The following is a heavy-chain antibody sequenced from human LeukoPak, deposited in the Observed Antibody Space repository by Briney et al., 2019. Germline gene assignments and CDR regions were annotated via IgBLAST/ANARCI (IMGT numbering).Heavy chain of an antibody. CDR1: GYTFTSYG. Sequence: ASVKVSCKASGYTFTSYGISWVRQAPGQGLEWMGWISAYNGNTNYAQKLQGRVTMTTDTSTSTAYMKLRSLRSDDTAVYYCARSSGYAERYDAFDIWGQGTMVTVSS. CDR2: ISAYNGNT. J-gene: IGHJ3*02. CDR3: ARSSGYAERYDAFDI. V-gene: IGHV1-18*01. D-gene: IGHD5-12*01.